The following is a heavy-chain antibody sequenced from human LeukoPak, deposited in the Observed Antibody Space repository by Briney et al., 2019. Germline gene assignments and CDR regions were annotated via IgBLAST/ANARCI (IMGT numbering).Heavy chain of an antibody. D-gene: IGHD6-13*01. Sequence: GGSLRLSCAASGFTVSTNYMSWVRQAPGKGLEWVSVIYSGGSTYYADSVKGRFTISRDNSKNTLYLQMNSLRAEDTAVYYCARVDREQLALDYWGQGTLVTVSS. CDR1: GFTVSTNY. CDR3: ARVDREQLALDY. V-gene: IGHV3-53*01. J-gene: IGHJ4*02. CDR2: IYSGGST.